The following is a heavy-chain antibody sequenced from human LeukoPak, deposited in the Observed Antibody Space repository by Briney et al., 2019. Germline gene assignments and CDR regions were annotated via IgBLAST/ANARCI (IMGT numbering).Heavy chain of an antibody. CDR3: ARFRTGGVVAASRGYYYYGMDV. D-gene: IGHD2-15*01. CDR2: IKTDGSTT. J-gene: IGHJ6*02. Sequence: GGSLRLSCAVSGFTFSSSWMHWVRQAPGKGLVWVSHIKTDGSTTAYADSVKGRFTISRDNAKNTLYLQMNSLRAEDTAVYYCARFRTGGVVAASRGYYYYGMDVWGQGTTVTVSS. CDR1: GFTFSSSW. V-gene: IGHV3-74*01.